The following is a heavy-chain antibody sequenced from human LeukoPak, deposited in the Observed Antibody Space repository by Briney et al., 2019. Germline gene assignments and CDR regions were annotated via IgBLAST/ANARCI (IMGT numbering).Heavy chain of an antibody. CDR2: IYTSGST. CDR1: GGSISSYY. J-gene: IGHJ6*02. V-gene: IGHV4-4*07. Sequence: SETLSLTCTVSGGSISSYYWSWIRQPAGKGLEWIGRIYTSGSTNYNPSLKSRVTMSVDTSKNQFSLKLSSVTAADTAVYCCARGGHDYGDLYGMDVWGQGTTVTVSS. D-gene: IGHD4-17*01. CDR3: ARGGHDYGDLYGMDV.